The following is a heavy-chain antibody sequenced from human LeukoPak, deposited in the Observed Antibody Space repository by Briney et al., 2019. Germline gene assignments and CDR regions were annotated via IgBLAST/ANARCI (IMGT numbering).Heavy chain of an antibody. CDR3: ARDGGLATIPGFFDY. V-gene: IGHV4-59*12. J-gene: IGHJ4*02. CDR2: IYYTGST. CDR1: GGSISSYY. Sequence: PSETLSLTCTVSGGSISSYYWSWIRQPPGKGLEWIGYIYYTGSTNYNPSLKSRVTISVDTSKNQFSLKLSSVTAADTAVYYCARDGGLATIPGFFDYWGQGTLVTVSS. D-gene: IGHD5-24*01.